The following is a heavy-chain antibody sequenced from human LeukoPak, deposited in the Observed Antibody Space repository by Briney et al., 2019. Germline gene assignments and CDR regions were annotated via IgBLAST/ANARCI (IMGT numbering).Heavy chain of an antibody. CDR1: GGSISSSSYY. Sequence: KPSETLSLTCTVSGGSISSSSYYWGWIRQPPGKGLEWVGSIYYSGSTSYNPSLKSRVTISVDTSKNQFSLKLSSVTAADTAVYYCATSGYDTSPEYWGQGTLVTVSS. J-gene: IGHJ4*02. CDR2: IYYSGST. D-gene: IGHD5-12*01. V-gene: IGHV4-39*01. CDR3: ATSGYDTSPEY.